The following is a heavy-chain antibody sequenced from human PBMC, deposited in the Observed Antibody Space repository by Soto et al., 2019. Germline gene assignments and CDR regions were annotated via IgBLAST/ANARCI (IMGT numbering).Heavy chain of an antibody. CDR1: GDTFRKYS. CDR2: ISPMFGTT. D-gene: IGHD5-12*01. J-gene: IGHJ3*02. V-gene: IGHV1-69*12. CDR3: TTISQYRVDAFDI. Sequence: QVQLVLSGAEVKKPGSSGKVSCKGSGDTFRKYSINWVRQAPGQGLEWMGGISPMFGTTNYAQKLQGRVTITAADSTGAAYMELTSLTSDDTAVYYCTTISQYRVDAFDIWGQGTAVTVSS.